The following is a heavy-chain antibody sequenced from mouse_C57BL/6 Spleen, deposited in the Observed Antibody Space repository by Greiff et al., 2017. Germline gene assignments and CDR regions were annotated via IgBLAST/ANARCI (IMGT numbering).Heavy chain of an antibody. Sequence: EVLLVESGGGLVKPGGSLTLTCAASGFTFSSYAMSCVRQTPEKRLEWVATISDGGSYTYYPDNVKGRFTISRDNAKNNLYLQMSHLKSEDTAMYYCARETLYYFDYWGQGTTLTVSS. CDR2: ISDGGSYT. CDR1: GFTFSSYA. J-gene: IGHJ2*01. V-gene: IGHV5-4*01. CDR3: ARETLYYFDY.